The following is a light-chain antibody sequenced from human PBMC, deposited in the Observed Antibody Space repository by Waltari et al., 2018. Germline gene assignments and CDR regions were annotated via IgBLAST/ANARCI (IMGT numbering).Light chain of an antibody. CDR1: QSVSGTY. Sequence: EVVLTQSPGTLSLSPGARATLPCRASQSVSGTYLAWYQQKSGQAPRLVISGTSSRASGIPDRFSGSGSGTDFTLTISRLEPEDFAVYYCQQYGSLPWTFGQGTKVEIK. V-gene: IGKV3-20*01. CDR3: QQYGSLPWT. CDR2: GTS. J-gene: IGKJ1*01.